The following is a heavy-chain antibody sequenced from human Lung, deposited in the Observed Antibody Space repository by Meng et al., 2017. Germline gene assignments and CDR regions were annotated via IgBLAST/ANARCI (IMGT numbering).Heavy chain of an antibody. J-gene: IGHJ4*02. CDR2: ISHSGST. D-gene: IGHD1-7*01. Sequence: QLHPQEPCPSLVQPSGSLSLACAVSGVTLTRTQGRSRLRQTLGKGLEWIGEISHSGSTVYRPSLQGRVSISLDKSNNEFSLKLTSVTAADTAVYYCVRETLRELGLFHYWGQGILVTVSS. V-gene: IGHV4-4*02. CDR1: GVTLTRTQG. CDR3: VRETLRELGLFHY.